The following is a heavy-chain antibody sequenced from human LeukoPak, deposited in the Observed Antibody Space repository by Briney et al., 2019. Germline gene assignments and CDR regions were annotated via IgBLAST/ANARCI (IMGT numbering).Heavy chain of an antibody. CDR1: GYTFTGYY. V-gene: IGHV1-2*02. J-gene: IGHJ4*02. D-gene: IGHD6-13*01. CDR3: ARGPFAAAALVEDY. CDR2: INPNSGGT. Sequence: ASVKVSCKASGYTFTGYYMHWVRQAPGQGLEWMGWINPNSGGTNYAQKFQGRVTMTRHTSISTAYMELSRLRSDDTAVYYCARGPFAAAALVEDYWGQGTLVTVSS.